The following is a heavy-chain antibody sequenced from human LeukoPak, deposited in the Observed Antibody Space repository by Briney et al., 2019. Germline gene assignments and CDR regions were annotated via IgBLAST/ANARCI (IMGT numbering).Heavy chain of an antibody. V-gene: IGHV3-23*01. D-gene: IGHD3-10*01. CDR1: GFTFSSYA. Sequence: PGGSLRLSCAASGFTFSSYAMSWVRQAPGKGLEWVSAISGSGGSTYYADSVKGRFTISRDNSKNTLYLQMNSLRAEDTAVYYCAKGIWFGELYSPFDYWGQGTLVTVSS. CDR3: AKGIWFGELYSPFDY. CDR2: ISGSGGST. J-gene: IGHJ4*02.